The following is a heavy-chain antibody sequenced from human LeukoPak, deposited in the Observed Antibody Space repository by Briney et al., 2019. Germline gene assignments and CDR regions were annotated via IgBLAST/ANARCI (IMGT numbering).Heavy chain of an antibody. CDR2: IYYSGST. J-gene: IGHJ2*01. Sequence: KPSETLSLTCTVSGGSISSYYWSWIRQPPGMGLEWIGCIYYSGSTNYNPSLKSRVTISVDTSKDQFSLRLTSVPAADTAVYYCARSFLGDWYFDLWGRGTLVTVSS. CDR3: ARSFLGDWYFDL. D-gene: IGHD1-26*01. V-gene: IGHV4-59*01. CDR1: GGSISSYY.